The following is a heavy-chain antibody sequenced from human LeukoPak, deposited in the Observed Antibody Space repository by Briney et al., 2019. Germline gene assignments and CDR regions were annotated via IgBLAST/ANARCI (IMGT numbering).Heavy chain of an antibody. D-gene: IGHD4-17*01. J-gene: IGHJ4*02. CDR3: ARAQYGDYLDY. Sequence: GGSLRLSCAASGFTVSSNYVSWVRQAPGKGLEWVSVIYSGGSTYYADSVKGRFTISRDNSKNTLYLQMNSLRAEDTAVYYCARAQYGDYLDYWGQGTLVTVSS. CDR2: IYSGGST. CDR1: GFTVSSNY. V-gene: IGHV3-53*01.